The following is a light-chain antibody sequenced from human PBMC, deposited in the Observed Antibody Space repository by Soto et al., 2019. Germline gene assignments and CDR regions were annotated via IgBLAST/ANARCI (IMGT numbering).Light chain of an antibody. J-gene: IGKJ1*01. Sequence: DIQMTQSPSTLSGSVGDRVTITCRASQTISSWLAWYQQKPGKAPKLLIYKASTLKSGVPSRFSGSGSGTEFTLTISSLQPDDFAIYYCQQYSNWPWTFGQGTKV. CDR1: QTISSW. CDR3: QQYSNWPWT. V-gene: IGKV1-5*03. CDR2: KAS.